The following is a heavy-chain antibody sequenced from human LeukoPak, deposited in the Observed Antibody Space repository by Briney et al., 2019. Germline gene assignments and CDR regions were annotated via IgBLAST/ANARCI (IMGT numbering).Heavy chain of an antibody. V-gene: IGHV4-31*03. CDR2: IYYSGST. CDR3: ARGRYRYSSGWYEDY. J-gene: IGHJ4*02. D-gene: IGHD6-19*01. CDR1: GGSISSGGYY. Sequence: SETLSLTCTVSGGSISSGGYYWSWIRQHPGKGLEWIGYIYYSGSTYYNPSLKSRVTISVDTSKNQFSLKLSSVTAADTAVYYCARGRYRYSSGWYEDYWGQGTLVTVSS.